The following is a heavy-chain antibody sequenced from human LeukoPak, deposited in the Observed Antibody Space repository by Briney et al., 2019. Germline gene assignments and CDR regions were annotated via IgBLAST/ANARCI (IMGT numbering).Heavy chain of an antibody. Sequence: GGSLRLSCAASGFTFSSSAIHWVRQTPGKGLEWVAVISYDGSNKYYADSVEGRFTISRDNSKNTLYLQMNSLRAEDTAVYYCARITNHAFDIWGQGTMVTVSS. J-gene: IGHJ3*02. CDR3: ARITNHAFDI. CDR1: GFTFSSSA. D-gene: IGHD2-2*01. CDR2: ISYDGSNK. V-gene: IGHV3-30-3*01.